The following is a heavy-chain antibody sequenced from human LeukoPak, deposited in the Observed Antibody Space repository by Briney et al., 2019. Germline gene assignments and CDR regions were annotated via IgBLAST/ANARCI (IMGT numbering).Heavy chain of an antibody. CDR1: GFTFSDHW. CDR2: IKTDGSWT. D-gene: IGHD3-16*01. V-gene: IGHV3-74*01. CDR3: VRGVGGSSYLDY. Sequence: GGSLRLSCAASGFTFSDHWMHWVRQVPGKGLVWVSRIKTDGSWTNDADSVKGRFTISRDNAENTLYLQMNSLRVEDTAVYYCVRGVGGSSYLDYWGQGALVTVSS. J-gene: IGHJ4*02.